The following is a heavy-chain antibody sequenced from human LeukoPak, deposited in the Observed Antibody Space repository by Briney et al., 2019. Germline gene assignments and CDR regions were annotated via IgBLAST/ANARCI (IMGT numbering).Heavy chain of an antibody. J-gene: IGHJ4*02. CDR1: GFTFSDYG. Sequence: GGSLRLSCAASGFTFSDYGMHWVRQAPGRGLEWLTFIRYDASNKYHADSVKGRFTISRDNSKDTLYLQMNSLRPEDTAVYYCAKDANFRVPGEDWGQGTLVTVSS. CDR3: AKDANFRVPGED. CDR2: IRYDASNK. D-gene: IGHD3-10*01. V-gene: IGHV3-30*02.